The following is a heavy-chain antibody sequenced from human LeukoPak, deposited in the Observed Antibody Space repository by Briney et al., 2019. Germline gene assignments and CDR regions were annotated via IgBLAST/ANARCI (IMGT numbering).Heavy chain of an antibody. Sequence: ASVKVSCKASGYTFTSYDINWVRQATGQGLEWMGWMNPNSGNTGYAQKFQGRVTMTRNTSISTAYMELSSLRSEDTAVYYCARGDSSSWYEYYYYDGMDVWGQGTTVTVSS. D-gene: IGHD6-13*01. CDR2: MNPNSGNT. J-gene: IGHJ6*02. V-gene: IGHV1-8*01. CDR1: GYTFTSYD. CDR3: ARGDSSSWYEYYYYDGMDV.